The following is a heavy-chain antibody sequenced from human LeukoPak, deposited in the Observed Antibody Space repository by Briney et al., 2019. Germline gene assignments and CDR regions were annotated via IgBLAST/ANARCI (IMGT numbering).Heavy chain of an antibody. J-gene: IGHJ4*02. CDR3: ARATYGGNPDY. D-gene: IGHD4/OR15-4a*01. CDR2: IYYSGST. Sequence: PSETLSLTCTVSGVSISSGDYYWSWIRQPPGKGLEWIGYIYYSGSTYYNPSLKSRVTISEDTSKNQFSLKLSSVTAADTAVYYCARATYGGNPDYWGQGTLVTVSS. V-gene: IGHV4-30-4*01. CDR1: GVSISSGDYY.